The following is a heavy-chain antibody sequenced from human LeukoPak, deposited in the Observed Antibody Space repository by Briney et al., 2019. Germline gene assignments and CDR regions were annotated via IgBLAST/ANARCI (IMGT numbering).Heavy chain of an antibody. CDR2: IYNSGSP. D-gene: IGHD6-13*01. CDR1: GASITDYF. J-gene: IGHJ4*02. Sequence: SETLSLTCTVSGASITDYFWSWIRQPAGKRLEWIGRIYNSGSPNYNPSLESRATMSVDTSKNQFSLKLSSVTAADTAVYYCARAVRSSFDYWGQGTLVTVSS. V-gene: IGHV4-4*07. CDR3: ARAVRSSFDY.